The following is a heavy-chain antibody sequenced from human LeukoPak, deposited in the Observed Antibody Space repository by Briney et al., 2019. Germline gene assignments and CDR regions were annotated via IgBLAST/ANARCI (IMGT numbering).Heavy chain of an antibody. D-gene: IGHD3-22*01. CDR1: GYTLTDYY. Sequence: ASVKVSCKASGYTLTDYYMHWVRQAPGQGLEWMGRINPNSGGTNYARKFQGRVTMTRDTSISTVYMELSRLRSDDTAVYYCARVGYYESSGYYEYWGQGTLVTVSS. J-gene: IGHJ4*02. V-gene: IGHV1-2*06. CDR3: ARVGYYESSGYYEY. CDR2: INPNSGGT.